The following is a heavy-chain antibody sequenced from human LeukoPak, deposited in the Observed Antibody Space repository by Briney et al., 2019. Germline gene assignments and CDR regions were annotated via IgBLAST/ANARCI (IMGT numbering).Heavy chain of an antibody. CDR3: VRHQEGMVRGVLYYMDV. CDR1: GGSISTSNYY. Sequence: SETLSLTCTVSGGSISTSNYYWGWIRQPPGKGLEWIGNIFYSGSTYYSPSVKSRVTISVDTSKNQFSLKLSSVTAADTAVYYCVRHQEGMVRGVLYYMDVWGTGATVTISS. D-gene: IGHD3-10*01. V-gene: IGHV4-39*01. J-gene: IGHJ6*03. CDR2: IFYSGST.